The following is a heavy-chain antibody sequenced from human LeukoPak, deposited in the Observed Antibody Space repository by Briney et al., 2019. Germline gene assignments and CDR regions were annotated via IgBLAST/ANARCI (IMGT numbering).Heavy chain of an antibody. CDR3: ARTGYFGHAFDI. CDR2: INPGGDNT. V-gene: IGHV1-46*01. CDR1: GYTFTNYY. J-gene: IGHJ3*02. Sequence: ASVKVSCKASGYTFTNYYIHWVRQAPGQGLEWMGLINPGGDNTDYAQNFQGRVTMTRDTSTSTVYMGLSSLRSEDMAVYYCARTGYFGHAFDIWGQGTMVTVSS. D-gene: IGHD3-9*01.